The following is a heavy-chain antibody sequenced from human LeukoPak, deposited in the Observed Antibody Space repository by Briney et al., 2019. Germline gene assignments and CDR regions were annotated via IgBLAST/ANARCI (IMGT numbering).Heavy chain of an antibody. D-gene: IGHD3-16*02. J-gene: IGHJ4*02. Sequence: SETLSLTCTVSGGSISSGSYYWGWIRQPPGKGLEWIGTIYHSGSTYYNPSLKSRVTISVDTSKNQFSLKLSSVTAADTAVYYCARYDVWGSYRAFDYWGQGTLVTVSS. CDR1: GGSISSGSYY. CDR2: IYHSGST. V-gene: IGHV4-39*07. CDR3: ARYDVWGSYRAFDY.